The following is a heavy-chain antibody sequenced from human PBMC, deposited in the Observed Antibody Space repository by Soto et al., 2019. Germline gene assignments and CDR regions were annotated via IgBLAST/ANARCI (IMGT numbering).Heavy chain of an antibody. Sequence: QVQLQQWGAGLLKPSETLSLTCAVYGGSFSGYYWSWIRQPPGKGLEWIGEINHSGSTNYNPSLKSRVTMSLDTSKNQFSLKLSSVTAADTAVYYCARPYSGSYWATFDIWGQGTMVAVSS. V-gene: IGHV4-34*01. CDR1: GGSFSGYY. CDR3: ARPYSGSYWATFDI. J-gene: IGHJ3*02. CDR2: INHSGST. D-gene: IGHD1-26*01.